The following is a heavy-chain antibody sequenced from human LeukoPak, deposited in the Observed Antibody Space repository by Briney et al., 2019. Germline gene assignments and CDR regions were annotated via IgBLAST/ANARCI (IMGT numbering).Heavy chain of an antibody. V-gene: IGHV4-30-4*08. Sequence: SQTLSLTCTVSGGSISSGDYYWSWIRQPPGKGLEWIGEINHSGSTNYNPSLKSRVTISVDTSKNQFSLKLSSVTAADTAVYYCASAHYYGSGSSAYYGMDVWGQGTTVTVSS. CDR3: ASAHYYGSGSSAYYGMDV. J-gene: IGHJ6*02. CDR2: INHSGST. CDR1: GGSISSGDYY. D-gene: IGHD3-10*01.